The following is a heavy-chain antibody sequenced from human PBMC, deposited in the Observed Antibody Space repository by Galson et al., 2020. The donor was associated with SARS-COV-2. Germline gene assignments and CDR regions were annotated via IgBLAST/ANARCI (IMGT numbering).Heavy chain of an antibody. CDR1: GFTFSSYA. Sequence: GSLRLSCAASGFTFSSYAMSWVRQAPGKGLEWVSTISGSGGSTYYADSVKGRFTISSDNSKNTLYLQMNSLRADDTAVYFCAKEGITMVVVVSGAFDIWGQGTMVTVSS. V-gene: IGHV3-23*01. J-gene: IGHJ3*02. CDR2: ISGSGGST. D-gene: IGHD3-22*01. CDR3: AKEGITMVVVVSGAFDI.